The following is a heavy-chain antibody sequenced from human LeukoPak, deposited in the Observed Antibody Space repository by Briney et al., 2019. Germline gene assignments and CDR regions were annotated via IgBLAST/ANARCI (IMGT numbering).Heavy chain of an antibody. CDR2: IYYTGSP. Sequence: SETLSLTCTVSGGSINNFYWTWVRQPPGKGLEWVGYIYYTGSPNYNPSLKSRVTISVDTSKNQFSLKLSSVTAADTAVYYCARLRDYGSGTFYNDYWGQGTLVTVSS. D-gene: IGHD3-10*01. J-gene: IGHJ4*02. CDR1: GGSINNFY. V-gene: IGHV4-59*08. CDR3: ARLRDYGSGTFYNDY.